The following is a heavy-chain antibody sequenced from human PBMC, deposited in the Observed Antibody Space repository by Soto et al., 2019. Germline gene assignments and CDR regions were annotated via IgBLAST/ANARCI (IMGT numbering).Heavy chain of an antibody. CDR3: AKRVEYSSSWAYFDH. CDR1: GFTFSIYG. V-gene: IGHV3-23*01. Sequence: EVQLLESGGGLVQPGGSLRLSCAASGFTFSIYGMNWVRQAPGKGLQWVSSISDDGGSTYYAGSVKARFTISRDNSKTTLYLQMNSLRAEDTAVYFCAKRVEYSSSWAYFDHWGQGTRVTVSS. CDR2: ISDDGGST. D-gene: IGHD6-6*01. J-gene: IGHJ4*02.